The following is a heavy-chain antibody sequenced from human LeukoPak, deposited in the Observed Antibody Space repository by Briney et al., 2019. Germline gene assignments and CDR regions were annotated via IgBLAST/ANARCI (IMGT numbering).Heavy chain of an antibody. D-gene: IGHD3-10*01. V-gene: IGHV4-39*01. J-gene: IGHJ4*02. CDR2: IYYSGST. CDR3: ARHGTMVRRLYYFDY. Sequence: SETLSLTCTVSGGSISSSSYYWGWIRQPPGKGLEWIGSIYYSGSTYYNPSLKSRVTISVDTSKNQFSLKLSSVTAAGTAVYYCARHGTMVRRLYYFDYWGQGTLVTVSS. CDR1: GGSISSSSYY.